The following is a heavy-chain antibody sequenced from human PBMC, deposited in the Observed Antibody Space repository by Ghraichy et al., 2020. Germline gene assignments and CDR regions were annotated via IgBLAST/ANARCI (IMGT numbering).Heavy chain of an antibody. J-gene: IGHJ4*02. Sequence: SQTLSLTCTVSGGSISSDFWAWIRQPPGKGLEWIGYIDTSGSSDYNPSLKRRVSISADTSKNQISLHLSSLTAADTAIYHCARLLDFGDLSMDYWGQGILVTVSS. CDR3: ARLLDFGDLSMDY. CDR1: GGSISSDF. V-gene: IGHV4-4*09. D-gene: IGHD4-17*01. CDR2: IDTSGSS.